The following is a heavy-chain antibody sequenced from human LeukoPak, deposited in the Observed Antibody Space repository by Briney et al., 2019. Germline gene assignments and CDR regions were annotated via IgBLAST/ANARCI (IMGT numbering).Heavy chain of an antibody. CDR2: IYSGGST. V-gene: IGHV3-66*01. CDR1: GFTVSSNY. D-gene: IGHD5-18*01. CDR3: ARYPGYPAVGSYYYGMDV. J-gene: IGHJ6*02. Sequence: GGSLRLSCAASGFTVSSNYMSWVRQAPGKGLEWVSVIYSGGSTYYADSVKGRFTISRDNSKNTLYLQMNSLRAEDTAVYYCARYPGYPAVGSYYYGMDVWGQGTTVTVSS.